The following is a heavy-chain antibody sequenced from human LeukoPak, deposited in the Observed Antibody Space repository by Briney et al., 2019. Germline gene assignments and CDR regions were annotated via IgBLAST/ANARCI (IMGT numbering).Heavy chain of an antibody. D-gene: IGHD3-10*01. CDR1: GFTFSSYG. Sequence: GRSLRLSCAASGFTFSSYGMHRVRQAPGKGLEWVAVISYDGSNKYYADSVKGRFTISRDNSKNTLYLQMNSLRAEDTAVYYCAKVNYGSGSWDRNWFDPWGQGTLVTVSS. CDR3: AKVNYGSGSWDRNWFDP. J-gene: IGHJ5*02. V-gene: IGHV3-30*18. CDR2: ISYDGSNK.